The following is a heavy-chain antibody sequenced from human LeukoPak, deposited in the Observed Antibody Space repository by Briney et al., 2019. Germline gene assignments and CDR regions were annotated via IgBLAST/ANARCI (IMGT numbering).Heavy chain of an antibody. V-gene: IGHV1-8*03. J-gene: IGHJ4*02. CDR2: MNPNSGNT. CDR3: ARWRFADGSGSYYSDY. D-gene: IGHD3-10*01. CDR1: GYTFTSYD. Sequence: ASVKVSCKASGYTFTSYDINWVRQATGQGLEWMGWMNPNSGNTGYAQKFQGRVTITRNTSISTAYMELSSLRSEDTAVYYCARWRFADGSGSYYSDYWGQGTLVTVSS.